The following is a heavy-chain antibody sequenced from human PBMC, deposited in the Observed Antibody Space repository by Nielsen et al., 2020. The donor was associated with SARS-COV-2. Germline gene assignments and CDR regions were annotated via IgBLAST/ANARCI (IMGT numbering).Heavy chain of an antibody. D-gene: IGHD5-24*01. CDR3: ARHTLDDMAALPRVY. J-gene: IGHJ4*02. CDR2: IYPGDSTT. CDR1: GYTFTSYW. V-gene: IGHV5-51*01. Sequence: GESLKISCTGSGYTFTSYWIGWVRQMPGKGLEWMGIIYPGDSTTRYSPSFQGQVTISADKSINTAYLQWNSLKASDTAIYYCARHTLDDMAALPRVYWGQGTLVTVSS.